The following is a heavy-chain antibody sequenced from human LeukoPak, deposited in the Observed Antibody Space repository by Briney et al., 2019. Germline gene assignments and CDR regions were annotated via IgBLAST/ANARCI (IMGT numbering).Heavy chain of an antibody. CDR1: GYTFTGYY. J-gene: IGHJ4*02. Sequence: ASVKVSCKPSGYTFTGYYIQWVRQAPGQGLEWMGWINPSSGGTNFAQKFQGRVTMTRDTSISTAYMELSRLRSDDTAVYYCASWGVGAETGGFDYWGQGTLVTVSS. CDR3: ASWGVGAETGGFDY. D-gene: IGHD1-26*01. V-gene: IGHV1-2*02. CDR2: INPSSGGT.